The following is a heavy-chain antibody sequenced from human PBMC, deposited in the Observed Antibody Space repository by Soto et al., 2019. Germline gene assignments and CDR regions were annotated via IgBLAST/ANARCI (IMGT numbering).Heavy chain of an antibody. CDR3: ARDIYDSSGYGYFDY. CDR2: ISYDGSNK. J-gene: IGHJ4*02. CDR1: GFTFSSYA. V-gene: IGHV3-30-3*01. D-gene: IGHD3-22*01. Sequence: GGSLRLSGAASGFTFSSYAMHWVRQAPGKGLEWVAVISYDGSNKYYADSVKGRFTISRDNSKNTLYLQMNSLRAEDTAVYYCARDIYDSSGYGYFDYWGQGTLVTVSS.